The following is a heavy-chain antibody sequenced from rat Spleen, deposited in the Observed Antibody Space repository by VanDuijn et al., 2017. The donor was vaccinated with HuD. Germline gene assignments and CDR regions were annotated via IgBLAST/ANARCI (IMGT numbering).Heavy chain of an antibody. J-gene: IGHJ3*01. V-gene: IGHV5-22*01. CDR3: ARHFSPADYYSSFPVLY. Sequence: EVQLVESGGGSVQPGRSLKLSCAASGFTFSDYYMAWVRQAPKKGLEWVASISYEGSSTYYGDSVKGRFTISRDNAKSTLYLQMESLRSEDTATYYCARHFSPADYYSSFPVLYWGQGTLVTVSS. D-gene: IGHD1-2*01. CDR2: ISYEGSST. CDR1: GFTFSDYY.